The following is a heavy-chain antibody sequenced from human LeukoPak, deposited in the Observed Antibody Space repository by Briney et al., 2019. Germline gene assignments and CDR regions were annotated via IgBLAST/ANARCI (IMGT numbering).Heavy chain of an antibody. CDR2: INPNTGAT. Sequence: ASVKVSCKPSGYTFTCYYLHWVRQAPGQGLEWMGWINPNTGATIYAEKFQGRVTMTRYTSIDTAYMEMRSLRSDDTAVYYCARDRVGSGWPRPWYFEFRGQGTLITVSS. D-gene: IGHD6-19*01. V-gene: IGHV1-2*02. CDR1: GYTFTCYY. CDR3: ARDRVGSGWPRPWYFEF. J-gene: IGHJ4*02.